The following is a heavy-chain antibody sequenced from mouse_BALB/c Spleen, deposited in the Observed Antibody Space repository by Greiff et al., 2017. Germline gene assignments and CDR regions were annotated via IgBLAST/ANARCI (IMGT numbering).Heavy chain of an antibody. V-gene: IGHV1-69*02. CDR2: IYPSDSYT. CDR1: GYTFTSYW. J-gene: IGHJ4*01. Sequence: QVQLQQPGAELVRPGASVKLSCKASGYTFTSYWINWVKQRPGQGLEWIGNIYPSDSYTNYKQKFKDKATLTVDKSSSTAYMQLSSPTSEDSAVYYCTRGPDYYAMDYWGQGTSVTVSA. CDR3: TRGPDYYAMDY.